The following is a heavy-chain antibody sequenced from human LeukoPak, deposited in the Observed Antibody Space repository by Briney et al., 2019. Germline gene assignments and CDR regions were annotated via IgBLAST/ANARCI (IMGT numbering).Heavy chain of an antibody. J-gene: IGHJ1*01. CDR3: AHTVTPRYFQF. V-gene: IGHV3-74*01. Sequence: GGSLRLSCAASGFTFSSYWMHWVRQAPGKGLVWVSRINSDGSSTSYADSVKGRFTISRDNAKNTLYLQMNSLRTEDTALYYCAHTVTPRYFQFWGQGTLVTVSS. D-gene: IGHD4-17*01. CDR2: INSDGSST. CDR1: GFTFSSYW.